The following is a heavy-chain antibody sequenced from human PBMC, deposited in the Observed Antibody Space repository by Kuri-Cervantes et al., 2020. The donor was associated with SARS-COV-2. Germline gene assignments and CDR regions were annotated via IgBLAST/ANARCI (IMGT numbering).Heavy chain of an antibody. CDR3: ARSSPRSITIFGVVTPYYGMDV. J-gene: IGHJ6*02. D-gene: IGHD3-3*01. V-gene: IGHV3-48*02. CDR1: GGSISSGS. CDR2: ISSSSSTI. Sequence: GGSLRLSCTVSGGSISSGSYYWGWIRQPPGKGLEWVSYISSSSSTIYYADSVKGRFTISRDNAKNSLYLQMNSLRDEDTAVCYCARSSPRSITIFGVVTPYYGMDVWGQGTTVTVSS.